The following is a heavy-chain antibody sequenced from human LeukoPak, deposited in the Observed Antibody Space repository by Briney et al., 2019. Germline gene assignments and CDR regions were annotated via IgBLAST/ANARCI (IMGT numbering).Heavy chain of an antibody. CDR3: ARATQVATYLYY. D-gene: IGHD5-12*01. CDR1: GYTFTDYY. J-gene: IGHJ4*02. CDR2: INTYSGNT. V-gene: IGHV1-18*04. Sequence: GASVKVSCKVSGYTFTDYYMHWVRQAPGQGLEWMGWINTYSGNTNYAQNLQGRVTMTTDTSTSTAYMELRSLRSDGTAVYYCARATQVATYLYYWGQGTLVTVSS.